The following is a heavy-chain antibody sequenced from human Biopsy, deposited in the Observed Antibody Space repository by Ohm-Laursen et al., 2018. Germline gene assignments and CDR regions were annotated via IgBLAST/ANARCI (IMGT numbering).Heavy chain of an antibody. CDR2: IFYRGST. V-gene: IGHV4-39*01. CDR1: GGSISNNNYY. J-gene: IGHJ5*02. CDR3: AGDYDTSGYYYVS. Sequence: SETLSLTCTVSGGSISNNNYYWGWIRQPPGKGLEWIGSIFYRGSTHYKPSLKSRVNISVDTSKNQFSLKLNSVTAADTAVYYCAGDYDTSGYYYVSWGQGTLATVSS. D-gene: IGHD3-22*01.